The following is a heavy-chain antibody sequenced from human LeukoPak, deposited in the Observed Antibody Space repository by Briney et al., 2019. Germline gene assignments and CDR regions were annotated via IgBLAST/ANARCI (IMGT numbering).Heavy chain of an antibody. CDR3: AKDRADVVPTMVLDY. CDR2: ISASGSAT. Sequence: PGGSLRLSCAASGFIFSNYGMNWVRQAPGKGLEWVAAISASGSATSYADSVKGRFTISRDNSKNTLFLQLNSLRAEDTAVYYCAKDRADVVPTMVLDYWGQGTLVTVSS. J-gene: IGHJ4*02. D-gene: IGHD5-12*01. V-gene: IGHV3-23*01. CDR1: GFIFSNYG.